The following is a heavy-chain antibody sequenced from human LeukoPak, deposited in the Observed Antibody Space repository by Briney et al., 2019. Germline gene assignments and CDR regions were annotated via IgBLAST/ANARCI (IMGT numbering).Heavy chain of an antibody. D-gene: IGHD3-22*01. J-gene: IGHJ4*02. CDR2: ISGSGGST. Sequence: GGSLRLSCAAPGFTFSSYAMSWVRQAPGKGLEWVSAISGSGGSTYYADSVKGRFTISRDNSKNTLYLQMNSLRAEDTAVYYCANHYYDSSGYYYVDYWGQGTLVTVSS. CDR1: GFTFSSYA. CDR3: ANHYYDSSGYYYVDY. V-gene: IGHV3-23*01.